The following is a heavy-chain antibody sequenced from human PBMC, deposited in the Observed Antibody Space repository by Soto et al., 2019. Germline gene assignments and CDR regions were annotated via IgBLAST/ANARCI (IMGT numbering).Heavy chain of an antibody. CDR1: GFTFSSYA. J-gene: IGHJ6*03. CDR3: AKFYLPSTEPHYYYYMDV. V-gene: IGHV3-23*01. D-gene: IGHD3-16*02. CDR2: ISGSGGST. Sequence: GGSLRLSCAASGFTFSSYAMSWVRQAPGKGLEWVSAISGSGGSTYYADSVKGRFTISRDNSKNTLYLQMNSLRAEDTAVYYCAKFYLPSTEPHYYYYMDVWGKGTTVTVSS.